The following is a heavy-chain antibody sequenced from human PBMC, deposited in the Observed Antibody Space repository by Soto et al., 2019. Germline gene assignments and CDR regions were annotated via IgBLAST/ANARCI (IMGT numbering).Heavy chain of an antibody. CDR3: ARDGDTAMVDYYYYYGMDV. J-gene: IGHJ6*02. CDR1: GGTFSSYA. Sequence: GASVKVSCKASGGTFSSYAISWVRQAPGQGLEWMGGIIPIFGTANYAQKFQGRVTITADESTSTAYMELSSLRSEDTAVYYCARDGDTAMVDYYYYYGMDVWGQGTTVTVSS. V-gene: IGHV1-69*13. CDR2: IIPIFGTA. D-gene: IGHD5-18*01.